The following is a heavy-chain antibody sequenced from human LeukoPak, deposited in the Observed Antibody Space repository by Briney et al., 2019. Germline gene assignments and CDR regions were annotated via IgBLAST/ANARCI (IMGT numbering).Heavy chain of an antibody. CDR1: GFTFSSYS. CDR3: ARVRELDDYDYFHY. J-gene: IGHJ4*02. D-gene: IGHD4-17*01. CDR2: ISSSSSTI. Sequence: GGSLRLSCAASGFTFSSYSMNWVRQAPGKGLGWVSYISSSSSTIYYADSVKGRFTISRDNAKNSPYLQMNSLRAEDTAVYYCARVRELDDYDYFHYWGQGTLVTVSS. V-gene: IGHV3-48*04.